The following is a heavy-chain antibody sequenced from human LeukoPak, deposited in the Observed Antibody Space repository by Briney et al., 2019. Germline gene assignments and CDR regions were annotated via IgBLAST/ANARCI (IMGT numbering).Heavy chain of an antibody. CDR2: IYYSGST. V-gene: IGHV4-59*08. Sequence: SETLSLTCTVSGGSISSYYWSWIRQPPGKGLEWIGYIYYSGSTNYNPSLKSRVTISVDTSKNQFSLKLSSVTAADTAVYYCARHGGYCSGGSCYSDGSDAFDIWGQGTMVTVSS. CDR1: GGSISSYY. J-gene: IGHJ3*02. CDR3: ARHGGYCSGGSCYSDGSDAFDI. D-gene: IGHD2-15*01.